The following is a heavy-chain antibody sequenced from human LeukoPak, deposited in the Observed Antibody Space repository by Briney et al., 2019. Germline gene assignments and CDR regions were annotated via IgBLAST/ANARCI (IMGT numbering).Heavy chain of an antibody. D-gene: IGHD2-2*01. CDR3: ALYYCSSTSCYADY. Sequence: ASVKVSCKASGYTFTSYGISWVRQAPGQGLEWMGWISAYNGNTNYAQKLQGRATMTTDTSASTAYMELRSLRSDDTAVYYCALYYCSSTSCYADYWGQGTLVTVSS. J-gene: IGHJ4*02. CDR1: GYTFTSYG. CDR2: ISAYNGNT. V-gene: IGHV1-18*01.